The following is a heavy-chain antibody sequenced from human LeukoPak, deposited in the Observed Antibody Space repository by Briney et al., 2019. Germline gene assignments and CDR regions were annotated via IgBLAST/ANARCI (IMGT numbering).Heavy chain of an antibody. CDR2: IKQDGSEK. CDR1: GFTFSYYW. V-gene: IGHV3-7*01. Sequence: GGSLRLSCAASGFTFSYYWMSWVRQAPGKGLEWVASIKQDGSEKYYVDSVKGRLTISRDNAKNSLYLQMSSLSAKDTAMYYCARAYSGSYCGPFDYWGQGTLVTVSS. J-gene: IGHJ4*02. CDR3: ARAYSGSYCGPFDY. D-gene: IGHD1-26*01.